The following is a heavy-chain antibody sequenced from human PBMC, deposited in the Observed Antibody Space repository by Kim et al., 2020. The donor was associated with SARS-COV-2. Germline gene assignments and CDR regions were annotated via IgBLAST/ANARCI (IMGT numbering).Heavy chain of an antibody. D-gene: IGHD6-19*01. J-gene: IGHJ4*02. Sequence: GGSLRRSCAASGFTFSSYAMHWVRQAPGKGLEWVAVISYDGSNKYYADSVKGRFTISRDNSKNTLYLQMNSLRAEDTAVYYCARDRSIAVAGDYYFDYWGQGTLVTVSS. CDR3: ARDRSIAVAGDYYFDY. CDR2: ISYDGSNK. V-gene: IGHV3-30*04. CDR1: GFTFSSYA.